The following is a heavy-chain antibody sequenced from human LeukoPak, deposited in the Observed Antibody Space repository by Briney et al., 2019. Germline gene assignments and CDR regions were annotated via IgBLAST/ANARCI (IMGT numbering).Heavy chain of an antibody. CDR3: ARDNRRYGSGSYFHY. CDR2: INPNSGGT. Sequence: GASVKVSCKASGYTFTDYYMHWVRQAPGKGLEWMGWINPNSGGTNSAQNFQGRVTVTWDTSISTAYMELSSLTSDDTAIYYCARDNRRYGSGSYFHYWGQGTLVTVS. D-gene: IGHD3-10*01. CDR1: GYTFTDYY. J-gene: IGHJ4*02. V-gene: IGHV1-2*02.